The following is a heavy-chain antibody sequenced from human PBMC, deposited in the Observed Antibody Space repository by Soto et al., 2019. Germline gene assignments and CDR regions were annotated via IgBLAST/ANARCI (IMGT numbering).Heavy chain of an antibody. J-gene: IGHJ4*02. CDR3: AREEFEAGRGHFGC. CDR1: GFTFSTSA. D-gene: IGHD6-13*01. Sequence: QVQVVESGGGVVQPGGSLRLSCAASGFTFSTSAMHWVRQAPGKGLEWMAMISYGGNNKYYADSVKGRFTISRDISESTLYLQMNSPRTDDTAVYYCAREEFEAGRGHFGCWGQGTVVSVSS. V-gene: IGHV3-30-3*01. CDR2: ISYGGNNK.